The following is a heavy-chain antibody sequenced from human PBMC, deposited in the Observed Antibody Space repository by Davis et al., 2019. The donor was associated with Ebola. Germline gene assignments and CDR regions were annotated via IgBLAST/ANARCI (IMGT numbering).Heavy chain of an antibody. CDR2: FDPEDGET. V-gene: IGHV1-24*01. D-gene: IGHD1-7*01. J-gene: IGHJ4*02. Sequence: AASVKVSCKASGYTFTSYGISWVRQAPGKGLEWMGGFDPEDGETIYAQKFQGRVTMTEDTSTDTAYMELSSLRSEDTAVYYCATRVELELPDYWGQGTLVTVSS. CDR1: GYTFTSYG. CDR3: ATRVELELPDY.